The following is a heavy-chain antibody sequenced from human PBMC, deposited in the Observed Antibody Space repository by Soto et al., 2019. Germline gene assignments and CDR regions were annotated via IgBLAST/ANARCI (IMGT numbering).Heavy chain of an antibody. CDR2: IIQDGGEK. CDR1: GFTFSSYW. J-gene: IGHJ4*02. V-gene: IGHV3-7*05. Sequence: GGSLRLSCAASGFTFSSYWMSWVRQAPGKGLVWVANIIQDGGEKYYVDSVKGRFTISRDNAKNSLYLQMNSLRAEDTAVYYCARDRRYGSGSYYTYYFDYWGQGALVTVSS. CDR3: ARDRRYGSGSYYTYYFDY. D-gene: IGHD3-10*01.